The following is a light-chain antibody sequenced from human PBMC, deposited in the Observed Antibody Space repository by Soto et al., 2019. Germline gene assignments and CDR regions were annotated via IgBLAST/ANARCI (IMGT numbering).Light chain of an antibody. CDR2: GAS. J-gene: IGKJ4*01. Sequence: EIVMTQSPATLSVSPGERVTLSCRASQSVSDNFAWYQQNPGQAPRLLIYGASTRATGIPARFSGSGSGTEFTLTISSLQSEDFAVYYCQQYNNWPLTFGGGTKVEIK. CDR3: QQYNNWPLT. CDR1: QSVSDN. V-gene: IGKV3-15*01.